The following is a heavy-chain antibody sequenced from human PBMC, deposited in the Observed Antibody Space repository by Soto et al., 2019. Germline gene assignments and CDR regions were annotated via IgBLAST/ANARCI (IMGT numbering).Heavy chain of an antibody. J-gene: IGHJ4*02. CDR1: GGTFSSYA. CDR3: ARSGIAVAGTIDY. Sequence: SVKVSCKASGGTFSSYAISCVRQAPGQGLEWMGGIIPIFGTANYAQKFQGRVTITADKSTSTAYMELSSLRSEDTAVYYCARSGIAVAGTIDYWGQGTLVTVSS. CDR2: IIPIFGTA. V-gene: IGHV1-69*06. D-gene: IGHD6-19*01.